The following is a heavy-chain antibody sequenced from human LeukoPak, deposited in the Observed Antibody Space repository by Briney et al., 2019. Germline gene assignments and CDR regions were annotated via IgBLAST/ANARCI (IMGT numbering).Heavy chain of an antibody. CDR3: ARASSTSIYYYYYMDV. D-gene: IGHD2-2*01. J-gene: IGHJ6*03. V-gene: IGHV3-30*04. Sequence: PGGSLRLSCAASGFTFSDYYMSWIRQAPGKGLEWVAVISYDGSNKYYADSVKGRFTISRDNSKNTLYLQMNSLRAEDTAVYYCARASSTSIYYYYYMDVWGKGTTVTISS. CDR1: GFTFSDYY. CDR2: ISYDGSNK.